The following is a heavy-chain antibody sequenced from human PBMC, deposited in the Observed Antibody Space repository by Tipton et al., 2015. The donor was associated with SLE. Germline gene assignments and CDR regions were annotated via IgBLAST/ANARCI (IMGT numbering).Heavy chain of an antibody. J-gene: IGHJ4*02. CDR3: ANSPVPAPRVVVVAASLGY. D-gene: IGHD2-15*01. CDR1: GFTFSSYS. V-gene: IGHV3-21*01. CDR2: ISSSSSYI. Sequence: SLRLSCAASGFTFSSYSMNWVRQAPGKGLEWVSSISSSSSYIYYADSVKGRFTISRDNAKNTLYLQMNSLRAEDTAVYYCANSPVPAPRVVVVAASLGYWGQGTLVTVSS.